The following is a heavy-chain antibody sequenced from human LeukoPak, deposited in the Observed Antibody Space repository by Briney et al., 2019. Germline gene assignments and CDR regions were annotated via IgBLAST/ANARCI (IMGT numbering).Heavy chain of an antibody. CDR1: GYTFTGYY. V-gene: IGHV1-2*02. J-gene: IGHJ6*03. CDR3: ARDDPISNYDYYYYMDV. CDR2: INPNSGGT. D-gene: IGHD4-11*01. Sequence: ASVKVSCKASGYTFTGYYMHWVRQAPGQGLEWMGWINPNSGGTNYAQKFQGRVTMTRDTSISTAYMELSRLRSDDTAVYYCARDDPISNYDYYYYMDVWGKGTTVTVSS.